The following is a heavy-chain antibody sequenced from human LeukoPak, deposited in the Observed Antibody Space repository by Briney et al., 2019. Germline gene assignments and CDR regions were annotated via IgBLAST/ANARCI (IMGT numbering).Heavy chain of an antibody. J-gene: IGHJ6*03. CDR1: GYTFTSYY. V-gene: IGHV1-46*01. CDR3: ARSPGLYDFWSGYYYMDV. Sequence: ASVKVSCKASGYTFTSYYMHWVRQAPGQGLEWMGIINPSGGSTSYAQKFQGRVTMTRDTSTSTAYMELSSLRSEDTAVYYCARSPGLYDFWSGYYYMDVWGKGTTVTVSS. D-gene: IGHD3-3*01. CDR2: INPSGGST.